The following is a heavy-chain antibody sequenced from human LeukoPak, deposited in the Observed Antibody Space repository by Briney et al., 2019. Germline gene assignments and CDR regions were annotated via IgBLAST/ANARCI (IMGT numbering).Heavy chain of an antibody. CDR3: ARGYSSSWLGYFDY. Sequence: GGSLRLSCVASGFTFSRYGIHWVRQAPGKGLEWVAVVSSDGSIKYNADSVEGRFTISRDTSKNTVYLQMNSLGAEDTAFYYCARGYSSSWLGYFDYWGQGTLVTVSS. V-gene: IGHV3-30*03. J-gene: IGHJ4*02. CDR1: GFTFSRYG. CDR2: VSSDGSIK. D-gene: IGHD6-13*01.